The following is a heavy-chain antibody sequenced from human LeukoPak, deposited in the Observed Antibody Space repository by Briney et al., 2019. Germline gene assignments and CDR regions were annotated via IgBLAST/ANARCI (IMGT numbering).Heavy chain of an antibody. CDR1: GFTFSSYA. CDR3: AKLVGSYCGGDCQGWYFDL. V-gene: IGHV3-23*01. CDR2: ISGSGGST. J-gene: IGHJ2*01. Sequence: GGSLRLSCAASGFTFSSYAMSWVRQAPGKGLEWVSAISGSGGSTYYADSVKGRFTISRDNSKNTLYLQMNSLRAEDTAVYYCAKLVGSYCGGDCQGWYFDLWGRGTLVTVSS. D-gene: IGHD2-21*02.